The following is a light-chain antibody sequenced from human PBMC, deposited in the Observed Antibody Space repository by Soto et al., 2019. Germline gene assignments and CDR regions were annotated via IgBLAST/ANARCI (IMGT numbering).Light chain of an antibody. CDR3: QQYGTLPWT. V-gene: IGKV3-20*01. Sequence: EIVLTQSPGTLSLSPGERATLSCRASQSVSKTYLAWYQQKPGQAPRLLMFGVSSRATGIPDRFSGSGSGTDFTLTISRLEPGDFAVYVCQQYGTLPWTFGQGTKVEIK. J-gene: IGKJ1*01. CDR2: GVS. CDR1: QSVSKTY.